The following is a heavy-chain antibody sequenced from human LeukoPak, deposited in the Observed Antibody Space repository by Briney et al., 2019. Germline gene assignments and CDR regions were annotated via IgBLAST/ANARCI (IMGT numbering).Heavy chain of an antibody. D-gene: IGHD1-1*01. Sequence: KPSETLSLTCTVSGVSITSYYWSWVPQPPGRGQEWIGYIYYTGSTNYNPSLKSRVTISVDTSKSQFSLKLSSVTAADTAVYYCARPQHDALDIWGQGTMVTVSS. J-gene: IGHJ3*02. CDR2: IYYTGST. V-gene: IGHV4-59*08. CDR1: GVSITSYY. CDR3: ARPQHDALDI.